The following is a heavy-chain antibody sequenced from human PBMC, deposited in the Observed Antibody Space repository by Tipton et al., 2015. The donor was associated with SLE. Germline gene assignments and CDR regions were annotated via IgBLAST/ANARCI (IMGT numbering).Heavy chain of an antibody. V-gene: IGHV4-39*07. CDR2: IYYSGSI. Sequence: TLSLTCSVSGGSISISSYYWGWIRQPPGKGLEWIGNIYYSGSISYTPSLKGRVTISVDTSKNQFSLKLSSVTAADTAVYYCARQQRFNWYFDYWGQGALVTVSS. CDR3: ARQQRFNWYFDY. D-gene: IGHD1-20*01. CDR1: GGSISISSYY. J-gene: IGHJ4*02.